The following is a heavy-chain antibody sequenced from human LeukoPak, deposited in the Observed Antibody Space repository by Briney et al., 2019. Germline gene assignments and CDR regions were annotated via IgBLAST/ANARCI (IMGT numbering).Heavy chain of an antibody. D-gene: IGHD3-22*01. CDR1: GASFSDYY. CDR2: IFHNGNT. V-gene: IGHV4-34*12. CDR3: AREGHDYYDSGAYYTYYFDY. J-gene: IGHJ4*02. Sequence: ETLSLTCAVYGASFSDYYWSWIRQPPGKGLEWIGDIFHNGNTNYNPSLESRVTISVDTSKNQFSLKLSSVTAADTAVYHCAREGHDYYDSGAYYTYYFDYWGQGTLVTVSS.